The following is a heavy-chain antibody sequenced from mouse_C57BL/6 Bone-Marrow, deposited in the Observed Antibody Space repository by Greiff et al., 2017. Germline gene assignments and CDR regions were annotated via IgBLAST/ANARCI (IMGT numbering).Heavy chain of an antibody. CDR3: ARLSVITTVVACDY. D-gene: IGHD1-1*01. CDR2: IYPRSGNT. J-gene: IGHJ2*01. Sequence: VQLQQSGAELARPGASVKLSCKASGYTFTSYGISWVKQRTGQGLEWIGEIYPRSGNTYYNEKFKGKATLTADKSSITAYMELLSLTSEDSAVYFGARLSVITTVVACDYWGQGTTLTVSS. CDR1: GYTFTSYG. V-gene: IGHV1-81*01.